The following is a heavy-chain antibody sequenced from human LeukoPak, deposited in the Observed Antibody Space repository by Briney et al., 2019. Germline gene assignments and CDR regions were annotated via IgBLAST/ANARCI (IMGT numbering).Heavy chain of an antibody. CDR2: INDDGSEK. CDR1: GFPFTSYW. CDR3: GRIFNIWGTFRNT. J-gene: IGHJ4*02. V-gene: IGHV3-7*01. Sequence: GGPLRLSCAASGFPFTSYWMVWVRQALGKGLEWVANINDDGSEKNYLESLKGRFTISRDNANNSVSLHMTALRAEDTAIYYCGRIFNIWGTFRNTWGQGTQVTVSS. D-gene: IGHD3-16*02.